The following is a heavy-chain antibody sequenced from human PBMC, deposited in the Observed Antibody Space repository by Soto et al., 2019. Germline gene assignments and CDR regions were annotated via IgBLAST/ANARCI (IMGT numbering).Heavy chain of an antibody. Sequence: GGSLRLSCAASGCAISIYSRSWVSKTPGKGLEWVSYISSSSSTIYYADSVKGRFTISRDNAKNSLYLQMNSLRAEDTAVYYCARGRLLWFGEFPPYYFDYWGQGTLVTVSS. CDR3: ARGRLLWFGEFPPYYFDY. CDR2: ISSSSSTI. V-gene: IGHV3-48*01. D-gene: IGHD3-10*01. J-gene: IGHJ4*02. CDR1: GCAISIYS.